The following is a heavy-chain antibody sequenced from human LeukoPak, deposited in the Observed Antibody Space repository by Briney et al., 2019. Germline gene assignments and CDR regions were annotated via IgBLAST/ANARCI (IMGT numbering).Heavy chain of an antibody. CDR1: GYTLTELS. Sequence: ASVKASCKVSGYTLTELSMHWVRQAPGKGLEWMGGFDPEDGETIYAQKFQGRVNMNEDTYTDTAYMELSSLRSEDTAVYYCATVETYYYDSYAFDIWGQGTMVTVSS. CDR2: FDPEDGET. CDR3: ATVETYYYDSYAFDI. V-gene: IGHV1-24*01. D-gene: IGHD3-22*01. J-gene: IGHJ3*02.